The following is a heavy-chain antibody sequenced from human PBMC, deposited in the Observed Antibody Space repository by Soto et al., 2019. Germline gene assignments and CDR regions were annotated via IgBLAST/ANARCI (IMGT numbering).Heavy chain of an antibody. Sequence: SETLSLTCDDSGGSFTSNNSWTWVRQPPGQGLEWIGEIYRTGSTNYNPSLKSRVTISLDKSENQFSLKVTSLTAADTAVYYCASRDPGTSVDYWGQGTLVTVSS. CDR1: GGSFTSNNS. J-gene: IGHJ4*02. D-gene: IGHD1-7*01. CDR3: ASRDPGTSVDY. V-gene: IGHV4-4*02. CDR2: IYRTGST.